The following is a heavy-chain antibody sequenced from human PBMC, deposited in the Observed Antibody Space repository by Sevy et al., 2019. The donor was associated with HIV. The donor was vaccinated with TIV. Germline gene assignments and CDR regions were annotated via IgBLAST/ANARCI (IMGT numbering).Heavy chain of an antibody. J-gene: IGHJ4*02. CDR1: GFNFRSYW. D-gene: IGHD3-10*01. CDR2: IKHDGSEQ. Sequence: GGSLRLSCEVSGFNFRSYWMSWVRQAPGKGLEWVANIKHDGSEQYYLDSVKGRFTVSRDNGKNSLYLQMTSLRVDDAALYDCARERQEEDKSGAKFDYWGRGTLVTVSS. V-gene: IGHV3-7*01. CDR3: ARERQEEDKSGAKFDY.